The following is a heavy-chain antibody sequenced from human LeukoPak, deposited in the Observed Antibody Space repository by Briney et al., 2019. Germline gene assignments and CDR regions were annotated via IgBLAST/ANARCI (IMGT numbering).Heavy chain of an antibody. J-gene: IGHJ4*02. CDR1: GFTFSSYS. CDR2: ISSSGSTI. V-gene: IGHV3-48*04. D-gene: IGHD5-18*01. CDR3: ARGVDTAMVTPLDY. Sequence: GGSLRLSCAASGFTFSSYSMNWVRQAPGKGLEWVSYISSSGSTIYYADSVKGRFTISRDNAKNSLYLQMNSLRAEDTAVYYCARGVDTAMVTPLDYWGQGTLVTVSS.